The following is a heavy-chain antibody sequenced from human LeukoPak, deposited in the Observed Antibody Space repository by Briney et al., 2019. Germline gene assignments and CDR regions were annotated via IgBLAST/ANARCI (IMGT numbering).Heavy chain of an antibody. Sequence: GESLKISCKGSGYSFTSYWIAWVRQTPGKGLEWMGIIYPGDSDTRYSPSFQGQVTISVDKSVSAAYLQWSSLKASDTAMYYCASPPTRECSSIGCPLSYWGQGTLVTVSS. D-gene: IGHD2-2*01. V-gene: IGHV5-51*01. CDR2: IYPGDSDT. CDR3: ASPPTRECSSIGCPLSY. CDR1: GYSFTSYW. J-gene: IGHJ4*02.